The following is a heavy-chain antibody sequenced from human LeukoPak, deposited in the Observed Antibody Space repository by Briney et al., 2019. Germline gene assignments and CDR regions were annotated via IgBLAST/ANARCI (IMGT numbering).Heavy chain of an antibody. CDR1: GFAFSNCY. D-gene: IGHD4-11*01. CDR2: INESGDSK. J-gene: IGHJ4*02. CDR3: ARRTYSNHFFDY. V-gene: IGHV3-11*01. Sequence: MAGGSLRLSCATSGFAFSNCYMGWIRQALGKGLEWISDINESGDSKFYADSVKGRFTISRDNAKNSLHLQMSSLRAEDTAVYYCARRTYSNHFFDYWGQGTLVTVSS.